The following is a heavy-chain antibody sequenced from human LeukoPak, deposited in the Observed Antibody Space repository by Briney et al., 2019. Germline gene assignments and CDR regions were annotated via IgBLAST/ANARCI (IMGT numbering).Heavy chain of an antibody. V-gene: IGHV3-7*03. D-gene: IGHD2-21*02. CDR3: AKGNIVVVTANYYFDY. J-gene: IGHJ4*02. CDR2: INRDGSER. CDR1: GFTFSNYW. Sequence: PGGSLRLSCAASGFTFSNYWMTWDRQAPGKGLEWVANINRDGSERYYVDSVKGRFTISRDDAKSSLYLQMNSLRAEDTAVYYCAKGNIVVVTANYYFDYWGQGTLVTVSS.